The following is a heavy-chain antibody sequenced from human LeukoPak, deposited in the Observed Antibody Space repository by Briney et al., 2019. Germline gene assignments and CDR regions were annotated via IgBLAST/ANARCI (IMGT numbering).Heavy chain of an antibody. CDR2: IYTSGST. V-gene: IGHV4-4*07. J-gene: IGHJ4*02. CDR3: ARGPYDSNPFDY. Sequence: PSETLSLTCTVPGGSISSYYWSSIRQPAGKGLEWIGRIYTSGSTNYNPSLKSRVTMSVDTSKNQFSLKLSSVTAADTAVYYCARGPYDSNPFDYWGQGTLVTVSS. D-gene: IGHD3-22*01. CDR1: GGSISSYY.